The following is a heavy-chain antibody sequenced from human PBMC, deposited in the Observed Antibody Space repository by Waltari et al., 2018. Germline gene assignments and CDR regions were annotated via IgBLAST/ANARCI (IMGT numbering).Heavy chain of an antibody. CDR3: AREGGDGDFDY. CDR2: ISSSGSTI. D-gene: IGHD3-16*01. Sequence: EVQLVESGGGLVQPGGSLRLSCSASGFTFSSYEMTWVRQAPGKGLEWVSYISSSGSTIYYADSVKGRFTISRDNAKNSLYLQMNSLRAEDTAVYYCAREGGDGDFDYWGQGTLVTVSS. V-gene: IGHV3-48*03. CDR1: GFTFSSYE. J-gene: IGHJ4*02.